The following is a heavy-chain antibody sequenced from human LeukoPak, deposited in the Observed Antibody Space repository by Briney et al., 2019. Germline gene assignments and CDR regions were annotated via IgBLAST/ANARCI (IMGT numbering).Heavy chain of an antibody. Sequence: GGSLRLSCAASGFTFDDYAMHWVRQAPGKGLEWVSGISWNSGSIGYADSVKGRFTISRDNAKNSLYLQMNSLRAEDTALYYCAKDNGRGGGYCSSTSCYTIDYWGQGTLVTVSS. V-gene: IGHV3-9*01. CDR1: GFTFDDYA. D-gene: IGHD2-2*02. CDR2: ISWNSGSI. J-gene: IGHJ4*02. CDR3: AKDNGRGGGYCSSTSCYTIDY.